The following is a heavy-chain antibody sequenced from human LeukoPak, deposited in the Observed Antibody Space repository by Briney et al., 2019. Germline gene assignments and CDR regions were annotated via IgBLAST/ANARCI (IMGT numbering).Heavy chain of an antibody. D-gene: IGHD5-18*01. CDR2: ISAYNGNT. J-gene: IGHJ5*02. V-gene: IGHV1-18*01. CDR3: ARDPAYSYGNTPHYNWFDP. CDR1: GYTFTSYG. Sequence: ASVKVSCKASGYTFTSYGISWVRQAPGQGLEWMGWISAYNGNTNYAQKLQGRVTMTTDTSTSTAYMELRSLRSDDTAVYYCARDPAYSYGNTPHYNWFDPWGQGTLVTVSS.